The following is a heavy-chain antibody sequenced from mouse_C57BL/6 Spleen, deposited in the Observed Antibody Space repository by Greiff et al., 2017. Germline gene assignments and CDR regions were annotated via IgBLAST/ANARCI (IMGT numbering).Heavy chain of an antibody. V-gene: IGHV2-3*01. CDR3: DKTGIITTVPYYYAMDY. Sequence: VMLVESGPGLVAPSPSLSITCTVSGFSLTSYGVSWVRQPPGKGLEWLGVIWGDGSKNYHSALISRLSIGKDNSKSQVFLKLNSLQTDDTATYYCDKTGIITTVPYYYAMDYWGQGTSGTVSS. D-gene: IGHD1-1*01. CDR1: GFSLTSYG. CDR2: IWGDGSK. J-gene: IGHJ4*01.